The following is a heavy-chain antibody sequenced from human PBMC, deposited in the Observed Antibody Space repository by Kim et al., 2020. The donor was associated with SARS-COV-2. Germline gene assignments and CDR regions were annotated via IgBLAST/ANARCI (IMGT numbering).Heavy chain of an antibody. CDR1: GFTFSDYY. Sequence: GGSLRLSCAASGFTFSDYYMSWIRQAPGKGLEWVSYISSSGSTIYYADSVKGRFTISRDNAKNSLYLQMNSLRAEDTAVYYCASERGYNWNYGLGVFDYWGQGTLVTVSS. D-gene: IGHD1-7*01. J-gene: IGHJ4*02. CDR3: ASERGYNWNYGLGVFDY. CDR2: ISSSGSTI. V-gene: IGHV3-11*01.